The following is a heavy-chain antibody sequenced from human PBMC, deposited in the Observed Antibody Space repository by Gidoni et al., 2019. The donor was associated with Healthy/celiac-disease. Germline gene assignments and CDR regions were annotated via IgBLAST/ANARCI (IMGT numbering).Heavy chain of an antibody. Sequence: QVQLQESGPGLVKPAQTLSLTCTVPGGSISSGGYYCSWIRQHPGTGLEWSGYIYYSGSTYYNPSLKSRVTISVDTSKKQFSLKLSSVTAADTAVYYCASIGYPYYFDYWGQGTLVTVSS. CDR1: GGSISSGGYY. CDR2: IYYSGST. CDR3: ASIGYPYYFDY. J-gene: IGHJ4*02. V-gene: IGHV4-31*03. D-gene: IGHD5-18*01.